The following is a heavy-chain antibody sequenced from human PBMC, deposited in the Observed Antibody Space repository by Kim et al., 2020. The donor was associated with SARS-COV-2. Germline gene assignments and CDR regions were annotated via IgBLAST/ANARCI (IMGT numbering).Heavy chain of an antibody. D-gene: IGHD1-1*01. CDR3: ARSTVQLSRDYYYGMDV. Sequence: SVKVSCKASGGTFSSYAISWVRQAPGQGLEWMGGIIPIFGTANYAQKFQGRVTITADESTSTAYMELSSLRSEDTAVYYCARSTVQLSRDYYYGMDVWGQGTTVTVSS. J-gene: IGHJ6*02. CDR1: GGTFSSYA. CDR2: IIPIFGTA. V-gene: IGHV1-69*13.